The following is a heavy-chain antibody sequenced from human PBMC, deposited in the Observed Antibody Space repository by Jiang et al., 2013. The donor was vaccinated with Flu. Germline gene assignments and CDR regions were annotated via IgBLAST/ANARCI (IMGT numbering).Heavy chain of an antibody. V-gene: IGHV6-1*01. CDR2: TYYRSKWYN. D-gene: IGHD3-9*01. J-gene: IGHJ6*02. Sequence: VSTNSAAWNWIRQSPSRGLEWLGRTYYRSKWYNDYAVSVKSRITINPDTSKNQFSLQLNSVTPEDTAVYYCTREDILTGSSGNYYYYGMDVWGQGTTVTVSS. CDR1: VSTNSAA. CDR3: TREDILTGSSGNYYYYGMDV.